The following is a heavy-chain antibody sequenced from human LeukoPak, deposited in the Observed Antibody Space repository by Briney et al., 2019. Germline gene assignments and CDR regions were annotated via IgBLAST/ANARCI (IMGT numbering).Heavy chain of an antibody. V-gene: IGHV3-23*01. CDR1: GFTFITYG. CDR2: ISGSDGST. Sequence: PGGSLRLSCGASGFTFITYGLSWVRQAPGKGLEWVSGISGSDGSTYYADSVKGRITISRDNSKNTLYLQMNSLRADDTAVYYCARHPGVRAAGFLDYWGQGTPVTVSS. CDR3: ARHPGVRAAGFLDY. D-gene: IGHD6-13*01. J-gene: IGHJ4*02.